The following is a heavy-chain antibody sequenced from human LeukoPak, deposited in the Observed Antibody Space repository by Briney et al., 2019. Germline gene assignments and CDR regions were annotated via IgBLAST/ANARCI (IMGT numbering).Heavy chain of an antibody. CDR2: MYNRGST. CDR1: GDSISNYY. D-gene: IGHD6-19*01. J-gene: IGHJ4*02. CDR3: ARAEKAVTGTLDS. V-gene: IGHV4-59*01. Sequence: SETLSLTCTVSGDSISNYYWIWIRQSPGKELEWIGYMYNRGSTIYNPSLKSRVTISTDTSKNQFSLRLTSVTAADTAVYYCARAEKAVTGTLDSWGQGTLITVSS.